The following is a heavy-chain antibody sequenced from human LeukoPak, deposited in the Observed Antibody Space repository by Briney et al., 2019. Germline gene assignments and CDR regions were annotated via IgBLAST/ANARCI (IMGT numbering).Heavy chain of an antibody. D-gene: IGHD3-10*01. Sequence: GASVKVSCKASGYTFTSYDINWVRQATGQGLEWMGWMNPNSGNTGYAQKFQGRVTMTTDASTSTAYMELRGLRADDTAVYYCARTSLTMVRGIIAPYHFNYWGQGTLVTVSS. CDR2: MNPNSGNT. CDR3: ARTSLTMVRGIIAPYHFNY. CDR1: GYTFTSYD. V-gene: IGHV1-8*01. J-gene: IGHJ4*02.